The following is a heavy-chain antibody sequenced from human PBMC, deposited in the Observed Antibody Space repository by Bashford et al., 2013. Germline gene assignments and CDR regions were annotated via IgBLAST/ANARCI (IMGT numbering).Heavy chain of an antibody. J-gene: IGHJ4*02. CDR1: GGTFSSYA. Sequence: SVKVSCKASGGTFSSYAISWVRQAPGQGLEWMGGIIPIFGTANYAQKFQGRVTITADESTSTAYMELSSLRSEDTAVYYCASDYYDSTWLPYWGQGTLVTVSS. CDR3: ASDYYDSTWLPY. V-gene: IGHV1-69*13. D-gene: IGHD3-22*01. CDR2: IIPIFGTA.